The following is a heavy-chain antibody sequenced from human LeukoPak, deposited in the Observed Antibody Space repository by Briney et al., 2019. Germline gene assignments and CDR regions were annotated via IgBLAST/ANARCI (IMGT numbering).Heavy chain of an antibody. CDR3: AKDMEDTATDVVSDFDS. V-gene: IGHV3-30*02. Sequence: GGSLRLSCAASGFTFSSYAMHWVRQAPGKGLEWVAFIRYDGSNKYYADSVKGRFTISRDNSKNTLYLQMNSLRAEDTAVYYCAKDMEDTATDVVSDFDSWGQGTLVTVSS. D-gene: IGHD5-18*01. J-gene: IGHJ4*02. CDR2: IRYDGSNK. CDR1: GFTFSSYA.